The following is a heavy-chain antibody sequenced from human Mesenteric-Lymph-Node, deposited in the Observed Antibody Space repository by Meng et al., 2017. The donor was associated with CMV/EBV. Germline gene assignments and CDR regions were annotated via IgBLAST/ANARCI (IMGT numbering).Heavy chain of an antibody. D-gene: IGHD5-24*01. V-gene: IGHV1-3*04. J-gene: IGHJ4*02. CDR3: ARSRDNYLFDY. CDR2: INTGNGNT. Sequence: SCKASGYTFTTYAMHWVRQAPGQRPEWMGWINTGNGNTKYLQKFQDGVTITRDTSATTSYMELSSLTSEDTAVYYCARSRDNYLFDYWGQGTLVTVSS. CDR1: GYTFTTYA.